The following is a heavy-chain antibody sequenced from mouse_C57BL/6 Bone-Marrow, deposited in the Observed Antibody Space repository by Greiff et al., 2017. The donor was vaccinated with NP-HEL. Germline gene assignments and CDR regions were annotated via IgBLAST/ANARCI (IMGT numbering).Heavy chain of an antibody. CDR3: ASGGLPLFAY. D-gene: IGHD2-4*01. V-gene: IGHV1-50*01. CDR2: FDPSVSYT. J-gene: IGHJ3*01. Sequence: QVHLRQPGAELLKPGASLSLSCKASAYPFTGYWMQGVKQSPGRGLEWIGEFDPSVSYTNYNQKFKGKATLTVDTSSSTAYMQLSSLTSEDSAVYYCASGGLPLFAYWGQGTLVTVSA. CDR1: AYPFTGYW.